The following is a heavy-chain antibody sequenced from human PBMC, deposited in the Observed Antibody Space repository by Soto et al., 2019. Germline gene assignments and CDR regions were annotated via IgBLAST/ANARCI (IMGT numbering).Heavy chain of an antibody. Sequence: LRLSCASSGFTLSMSAVNWVRQAPGKGLEWVSYISDSGDRTYYADSVKGRFTISRDRSKNTVSLQMDSLRAEDTAVYYCAKDRGIIVKAGDAFDVWGQGTKVTVSS. CDR1: GFTLSMSA. D-gene: IGHD3-16*02. CDR2: ISDSGDRT. V-gene: IGHV3-23*01. CDR3: AKDRGIIVKAGDAFDV. J-gene: IGHJ3*01.